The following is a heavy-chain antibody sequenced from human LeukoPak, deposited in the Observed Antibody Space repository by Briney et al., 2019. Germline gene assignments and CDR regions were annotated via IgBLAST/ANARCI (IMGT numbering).Heavy chain of an antibody. D-gene: IGHD3-16*02. V-gene: IGHV1-8*01. J-gene: IGHJ5*02. CDR1: GYTFTSYD. Sequence: ASVKVSCKASGYTFTSYDINRVRQATGQGLEWMGWMNPNSGNTGYAQKFQGRVTMTRNTSISTAYMELSSLRSEDTAVYYCARESKPDPYDYVWGSYLPWGQGTLVTVSS. CDR3: ARESKPDPYDYVWGSYLP. CDR2: MNPNSGNT.